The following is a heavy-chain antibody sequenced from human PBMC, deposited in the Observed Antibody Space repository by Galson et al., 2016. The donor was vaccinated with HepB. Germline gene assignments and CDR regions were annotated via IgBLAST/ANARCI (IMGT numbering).Heavy chain of an antibody. J-gene: IGHJ6*02. V-gene: IGHV1-18*04. CDR1: GYTFNNYG. CDR3: ARDRDSLTGGPPNGMDV. CDR2: ISPKTRIT. D-gene: IGHD3-9*01. Sequence: SVKVSCKASGYTFNNYGISWVRQAPGQGLEWIGWISPKTRITNSAQSVQGRVSMTTETSTSTAYMELGSLGSDDTAVYYCARDRDSLTGGPPNGMDVWGQGTTVTDSS.